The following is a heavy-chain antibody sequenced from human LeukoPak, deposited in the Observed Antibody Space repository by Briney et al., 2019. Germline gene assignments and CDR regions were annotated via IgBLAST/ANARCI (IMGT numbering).Heavy chain of an antibody. CDR1: GYTFNTYD. Sequence: ASVKVSCKTSGYTFNTYDINWVRQATGQGLEWMGWMNPNSGNTGYAQKFQGRVTMTRNTSISTAYMELSSLRSEDTAVYYCARESRAGGSGDFDYWGQGTLVTVSS. D-gene: IGHD3-10*01. J-gene: IGHJ4*02. CDR3: ARESRAGGSGDFDY. V-gene: IGHV1-8*02. CDR2: MNPNSGNT.